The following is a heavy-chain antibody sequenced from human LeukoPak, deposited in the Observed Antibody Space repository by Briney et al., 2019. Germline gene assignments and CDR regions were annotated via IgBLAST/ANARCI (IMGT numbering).Heavy chain of an antibody. CDR1: GGSISSYY. CDR2: IYYSGST. D-gene: IGHD3-10*01. CDR3: ARDRGSGSYYPAPFDY. J-gene: IGHJ4*02. V-gene: IGHV4-59*01. Sequence: SETLSLTCTVPGGSISSYYWSWIRQPPGKGLEWIGYIYYSGSTNYNPSLKSRVTISVDTSKNQFSLKLSSVTAADTAVYYCARDRGSGSYYPAPFDYWGQGTLVTVSS.